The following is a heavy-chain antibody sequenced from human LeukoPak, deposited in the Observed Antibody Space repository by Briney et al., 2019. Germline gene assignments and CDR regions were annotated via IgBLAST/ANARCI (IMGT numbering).Heavy chain of an antibody. CDR3: ARDFPMGSY. D-gene: IGHD3-10*01. J-gene: IGHJ4*02. CDR2: IKQDGSEM. V-gene: IGHV3-7*03. Sequence: GGSLRLSCVASGFTFSNYWMSWVRQAPGKGLEWVANIKQDGSEMYYVESVKGRFTISRDNAKNSLYLQMNSLRAEDTAVYYCARDFPMGSYWGQGTLVTVSS. CDR1: GFTFSNYW.